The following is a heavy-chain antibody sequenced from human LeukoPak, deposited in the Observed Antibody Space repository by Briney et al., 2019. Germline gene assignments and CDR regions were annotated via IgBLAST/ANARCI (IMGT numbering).Heavy chain of an antibody. V-gene: IGHV4-61*02. D-gene: IGHD2-21*02. CDR1: GDSISSGSHY. J-gene: IGHJ4*02. Sequence: SETLSLTCSVSGDSISSGSHYWSWIRQPAGKGLEWIGLIYATGSYSYNPALKTRVTISVDTSKNQFSLKLTSVTAADTAVYYCARINGLGDWAPFDYWGQGNLVSVSS. CDR3: ARINGLGDWAPFDY. CDR2: IYATGSY.